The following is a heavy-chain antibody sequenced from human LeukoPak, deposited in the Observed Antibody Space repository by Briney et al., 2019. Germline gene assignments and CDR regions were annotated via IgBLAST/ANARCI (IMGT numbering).Heavy chain of an antibody. V-gene: IGHV3-66*01. CDR3: ARDLGYSAYATVRGYAVDI. J-gene: IGHJ3*02. Sequence: GGSLRLSCAASGXTVSTNYMSWVRQAPGKGLEWVSIIYSGGSTYYADSVKGRFTISRDISQNTLHLQMNSLRAEDTAVYYCARDLGYSAYATVRGYAVDIWGQGTMVTVSS. D-gene: IGHD5-12*01. CDR2: IYSGGST. CDR1: GXTVSTNY.